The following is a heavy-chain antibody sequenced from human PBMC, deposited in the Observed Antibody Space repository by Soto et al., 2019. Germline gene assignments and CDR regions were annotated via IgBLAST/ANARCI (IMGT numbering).Heavy chain of an antibody. Sequence: LSLTCTVSGGSISSGDYYWSWIRQPPGKGLEWIGYIYYSGSTYYNPSLKSRVTISVDTSKNQFSLKLSSVTAADTAVYYCARDSVVSPYYYYYYGMDVWGQGTTVTVSS. CDR2: IYYSGST. CDR1: GGSISSGDYY. V-gene: IGHV4-30-4*01. CDR3: ARDSVVSPYYYYYYGMDV. J-gene: IGHJ6*02.